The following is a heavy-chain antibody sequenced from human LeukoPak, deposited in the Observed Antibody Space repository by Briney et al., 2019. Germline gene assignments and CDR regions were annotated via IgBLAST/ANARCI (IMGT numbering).Heavy chain of an antibody. V-gene: IGHV4-30-4*01. D-gene: IGHD6-19*01. CDR2: IYYSGST. CDR3: ARYEQWLAFDY. J-gene: IGHJ4*02. CDR1: GGSISSGDYY. Sequence: PSETLSLTCTVSGGSISSGDYYWSWIRQPPGKGLKWIGYIYYSGSTYYNPSLKSRVTISVDTSKNQFSLKLSSVTAADTAVYYCARYEQWLAFDYWGQGTLVTVSS.